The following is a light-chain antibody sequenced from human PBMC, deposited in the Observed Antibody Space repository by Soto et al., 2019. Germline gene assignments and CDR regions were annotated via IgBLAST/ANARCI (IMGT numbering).Light chain of an antibody. V-gene: IGKV3-15*01. CDR2: GAS. Sequence: EIVMTQSPVTLSVSPGESATLSCRASQSVSSNLAWYHQKPGQAPRLLIYGASTRATGIPARFSGSGSGTEFTLTISSLQSEDFGLYYCHQYNNWPRTFGQGTKVDIK. CDR1: QSVSSN. J-gene: IGKJ1*01. CDR3: HQYNNWPRT.